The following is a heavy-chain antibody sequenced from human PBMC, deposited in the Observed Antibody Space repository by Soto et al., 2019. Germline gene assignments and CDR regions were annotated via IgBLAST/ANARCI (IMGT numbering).Heavy chain of an antibody. V-gene: IGHV4-34*01. D-gene: IGHD4-4*01. CDR2: INHSGST. CDR3: ASEGGNSDY. J-gene: IGHJ4*02. Sequence: SETLSLPCAVYGGSFIGYYWSWIRQPPGKGLEWIGEINHSGSTNYNPSLKSRVTISVDTSKKQFSLKLSSVTAAETAVYYCASEGGNSDYWGQETLVPVS. CDR1: GGSFIGYY.